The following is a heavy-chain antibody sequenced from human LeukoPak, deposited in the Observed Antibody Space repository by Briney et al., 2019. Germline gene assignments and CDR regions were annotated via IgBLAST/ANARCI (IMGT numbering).Heavy chain of an antibody. V-gene: IGHV3-21*05. D-gene: IGHD1-14*01. CDR3: ARVIRSTATAGEDY. CDR2: ISSSSSYT. Sequence: GGSLRLSCAASGFTFSSYWMSWVRQAPGKGLEWVSYISSSSSYTKYADSVKGRFTISRDNAKNSLYLQMNSLRAEDTAVYYCARVIRSTATAGEDYWGQGTLVTVSS. CDR1: GFTFSSYW. J-gene: IGHJ4*02.